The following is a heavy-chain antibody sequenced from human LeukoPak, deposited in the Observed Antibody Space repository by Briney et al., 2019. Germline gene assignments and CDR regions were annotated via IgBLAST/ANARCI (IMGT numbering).Heavy chain of an antibody. CDR2: IRGSGSGGGT. CDR3: ARDPNGDYIGAFDM. Sequence: GGSLRLSCTASGFTFSAYAMMWVRQAPGKGPEGVSAIRGSGSGGGTLYADSVKGRFTISRDNFKYTLFLQMNSLRAEDTAVYYCARDPNGDYIGAFDMWGPGTMVTVSS. V-gene: IGHV3-23*01. CDR1: GFTFSAYA. D-gene: IGHD4-17*01. J-gene: IGHJ3*02.